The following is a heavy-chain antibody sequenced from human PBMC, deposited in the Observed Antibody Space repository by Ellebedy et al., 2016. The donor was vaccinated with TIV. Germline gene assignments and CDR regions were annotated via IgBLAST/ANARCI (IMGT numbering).Heavy chain of an antibody. CDR3: ARRASYGDYAVQVNTWFDP. Sequence: GESLKISCAASGFHFRSYWMTWVRQAPGKGLEWVAKIRQEGDEIYYVESVKGRFTISRDNAKNSLFLQMNSLGVEDTAVYYCARRASYGDYAVQVNTWFDPWGQGTLVTVSS. D-gene: IGHD4-17*01. CDR2: IRQEGDEI. J-gene: IGHJ5*02. CDR1: GFHFRSYW. V-gene: IGHV3-7*01.